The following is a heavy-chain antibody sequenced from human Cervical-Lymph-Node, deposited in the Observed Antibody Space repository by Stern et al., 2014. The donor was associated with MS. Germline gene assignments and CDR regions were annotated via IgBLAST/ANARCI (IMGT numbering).Heavy chain of an antibody. Sequence: VQLVESGAGVERPGASVKVSCKASGYTFTAYFLHWVRQAPGQGLAWMGWISPKTGSATYAQKFQDRVTMTRDTSINTGYMEVSSLRSDDTAVYYCARDRGSYSDYWGQGTLVAVSS. CDR3: ARDRGSYSDY. CDR1: GYTFTAYF. V-gene: IGHV1-2*02. CDR2: ISPKTGSA. D-gene: IGHD1-26*01. J-gene: IGHJ4*02.